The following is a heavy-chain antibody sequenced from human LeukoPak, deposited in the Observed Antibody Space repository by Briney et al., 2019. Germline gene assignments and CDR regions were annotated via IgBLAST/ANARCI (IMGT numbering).Heavy chain of an antibody. Sequence: GASVKVSCKASGYTFTGYYMHWVRQAPGQGLEWMGWINPNSGGTNYAQKFQGRVTMTRDTSISTAYMELSRLRSDDTAVYYCATFRRVLTGYYQRGTNTGKFDYWGQGTLVTVSS. D-gene: IGHD3-9*01. CDR2: INPNSGGT. J-gene: IGHJ4*02. CDR3: ATFRRVLTGYYQRGTNTGKFDY. V-gene: IGHV1-2*02. CDR1: GYTFTGYY.